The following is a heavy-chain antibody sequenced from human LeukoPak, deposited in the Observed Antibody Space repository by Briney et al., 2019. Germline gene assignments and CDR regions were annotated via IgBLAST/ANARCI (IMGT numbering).Heavy chain of an antibody. CDR2: ISWNSGSI. D-gene: IGHD2-2*02. V-gene: IGHV3-9*01. J-gene: IGHJ3*02. CDR1: GFTFDDYA. CDR3: AKDVYRYRSSTSCYTGAFDI. Sequence: GGSLRLSCAASGFTFDDYAMHWVRQAPGKGLEWVSGISWNSGSIGYADSVKGRFTISRDNAKNSLYLQMNSLRAEDTALYYCAKDVYRYRSSTSCYTGAFDIWGQGTMVTVSS.